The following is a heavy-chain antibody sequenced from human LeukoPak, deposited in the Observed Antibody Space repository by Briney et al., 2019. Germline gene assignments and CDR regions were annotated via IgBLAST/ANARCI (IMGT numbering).Heavy chain of an antibody. Sequence: SETLSLTCTVSGGSISSGGYYWSWIRQPPGKGLEWIGYIYHSGSTYYNPSLKSRVTISVDTSKNQFSLKLSSVTAADTAVYYCARVGGHGSGSYYAPTNWYFDLWGRGTLVTVSS. CDR2: IYHSGST. CDR3: ARVGGHGSGSYYAPTNWYFDL. J-gene: IGHJ2*01. D-gene: IGHD3-10*01. CDR1: GGSISSGGYY. V-gene: IGHV4-30-2*01.